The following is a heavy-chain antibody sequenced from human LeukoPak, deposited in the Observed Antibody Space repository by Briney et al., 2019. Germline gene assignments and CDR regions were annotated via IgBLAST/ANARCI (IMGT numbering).Heavy chain of an antibody. D-gene: IGHD1-26*01. J-gene: IGHJ4*02. Sequence: PGGSLRLSCAASGFTFSSYAMTWVRQAPGKGLEWVSGISGSGGSTHYADSVKGRFTISRDNSKNTLYLKMNSLRAEDTAVYYCAKDTYTHSGTYYLYYFDYWGQGTLVTVSS. CDR3: AKDTYTHSGTYYLYYFDY. V-gene: IGHV3-23*01. CDR1: GFTFSSYA. CDR2: ISGSGGST.